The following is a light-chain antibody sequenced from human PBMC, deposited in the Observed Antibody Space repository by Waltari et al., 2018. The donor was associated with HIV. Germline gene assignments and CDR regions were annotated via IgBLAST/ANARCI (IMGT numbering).Light chain of an antibody. J-gene: IGKJ1*01. CDR1: QSVGSTY. CDR2: GAS. CDR3: QQYGSSPWT. V-gene: IGKV3-20*01. Sequence: IVLTQSPGTLSLSLGERATLSCRASQSVGSTYLAWYQQKPGHAPRLLIYGASSRATGIPDRFSGSGSGTDFTLTISRLGPEDFAVYYCQQYGSSPWTFGQGTKVDFK.